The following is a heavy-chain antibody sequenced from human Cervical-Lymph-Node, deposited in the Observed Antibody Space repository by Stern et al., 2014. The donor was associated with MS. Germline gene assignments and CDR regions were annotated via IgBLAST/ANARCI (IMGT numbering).Heavy chain of an antibody. CDR2: INTYNGDT. CDR1: NYTFTDYG. D-gene: IGHD3-3*02. CDR3: ARQLGRRGNHFWSGADY. J-gene: IGHJ4*02. V-gene: IGHV1-18*01. Sequence: VQLVESGGELKQPGASVTVSCKTSNYTFTDYGITWVRQAPGQGLEWMGWINTYNGDTNYAQKFQDRMTMTTDSSTNTAHLELKSLRSDDTSVYFCARQLGRRGNHFWSGADYWGQGTLVTVSS.